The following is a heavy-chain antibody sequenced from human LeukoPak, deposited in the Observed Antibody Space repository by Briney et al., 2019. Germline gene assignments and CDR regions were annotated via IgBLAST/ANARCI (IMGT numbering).Heavy chain of an antibody. D-gene: IGHD2-2*01. V-gene: IGHV3-23*01. CDR3: ARETHCSSTSCFWPDTAIGY. Sequence: PGGSLRLSCAASGFTFSSYGMSWVRQAPGKGLEWVSAISGSGGSTYYADSVKGRFTISRDNSKNTLYLQMNSLRAEDTAVYYCARETHCSSTSCFWPDTAIGYWGQGTLVTVSS. CDR1: GFTFSSYG. J-gene: IGHJ4*02. CDR2: ISGSGGST.